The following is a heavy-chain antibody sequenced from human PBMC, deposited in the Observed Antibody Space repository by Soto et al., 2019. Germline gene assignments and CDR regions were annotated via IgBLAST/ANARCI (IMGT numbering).Heavy chain of an antibody. Sequence: GSLRLSCAASRITFSSYAMSWVRQAPGKGLEWVSGISGSGGSTYYADSVKGRFTISRDNSKNSLYLQMNSLRGEDTAVYYCAKVPAGGYNLDYFDYWGPGTLVTVSS. D-gene: IGHD5-18*01. V-gene: IGHV3-23*01. CDR2: ISGSGGST. J-gene: IGHJ4*02. CDR1: RITFSSYA. CDR3: AKVPAGGYNLDYFDY.